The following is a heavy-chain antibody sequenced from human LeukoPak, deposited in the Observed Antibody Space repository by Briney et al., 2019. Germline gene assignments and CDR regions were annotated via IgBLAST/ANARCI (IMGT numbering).Heavy chain of an antibody. V-gene: IGHV3-23*01. J-gene: IGHJ4*02. CDR1: GFTFSSYA. CDR2: INYNGGST. CDR3: GKRETRYSSSWDTPLFDY. D-gene: IGHD6-13*01. Sequence: GGSLRLSCAASGFTFSSYAMSWVRQAPGKGLEWVSVINYNGGSTYYADSVKGRFTISRDNSKNTLYLQMNSLRAEDTAVYYCGKRETRYSSSWDTPLFDYWGQGTLVTVSS.